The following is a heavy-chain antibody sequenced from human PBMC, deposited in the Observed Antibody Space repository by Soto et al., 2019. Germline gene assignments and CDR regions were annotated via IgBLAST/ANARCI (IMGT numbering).Heavy chain of an antibody. CDR3: ARCSLDYPIPVFSY. J-gene: IGHJ4*02. CDR1: GYTFTSYG. CDR2: ISTFNSHT. D-gene: IGHD2-8*01. V-gene: IGHV1-18*01. Sequence: QVQLLQSGAEVKKPGASVKVSCKASGYTFTSYGISWVRQAPGQGLEWMGWISTFNSHTDYAQKVQGRVAMTTDRAPDTADRELRSLRCDDTAVYYLARCSLDYPIPVFSYWGQGTRVTVS.